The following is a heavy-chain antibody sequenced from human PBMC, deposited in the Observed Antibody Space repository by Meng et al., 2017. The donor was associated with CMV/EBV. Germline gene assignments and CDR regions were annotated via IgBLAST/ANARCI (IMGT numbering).Heavy chain of an antibody. J-gene: IGHJ5*02. V-gene: IGHV4-4*07. CDR3: ARDLMNCSSTSCANWFDP. CDR1: GGSISSSS. CDR2: IYTSGST. D-gene: IGHD2-2*01. Sequence: VPRVGSGPARVKPSGTLSLPCPVSGGSISSSSWSWIRQPAGKGLEWIGRIYTSGSTNYNPSLKSRVTMSVDTSKHQFSLKLSSVTAADTAVYYCARDLMNCSSTSCANWFDPWGQGTLVTVSS.